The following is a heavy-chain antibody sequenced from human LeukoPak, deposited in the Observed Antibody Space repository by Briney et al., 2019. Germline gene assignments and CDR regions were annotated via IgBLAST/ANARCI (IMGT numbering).Heavy chain of an antibody. CDR3: AREECSGGSCYSVTDFDY. D-gene: IGHD2-15*01. J-gene: IGHJ4*02. CDR2: ISSSSSYI. CDR1: RFTFNSYN. V-gene: IGHV3-21*01. Sequence: GVSLRLSCAASRFTFNSYNMNWLRQAPGKGLEGVSSISSSSSYIYYADSVKGRFTISRDNAKNSLYLQMNSLRAEDTAVYYCAREECSGGSCYSVTDFDYWGQGTLVTVSS.